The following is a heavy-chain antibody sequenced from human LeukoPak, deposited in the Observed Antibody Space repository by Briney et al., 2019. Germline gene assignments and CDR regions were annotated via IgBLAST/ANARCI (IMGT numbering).Heavy chain of an antibody. CDR1: GFTFSSYS. J-gene: IGHJ4*02. CDR3: ARGRMVWFGELSDFDY. D-gene: IGHD3-10*01. CDR2: ISSSSSYI. V-gene: IGHV3-21*01. Sequence: NPGGSLRLSCAASGFTFSSYSMNWVRQAPGKGLEWVSSISSSSSYIYYADSVKGRFTISRDNAKNSLYLQMNSLRAEDTAVYYCARGRMVWFGELSDFDYWGQGTLVTVSS.